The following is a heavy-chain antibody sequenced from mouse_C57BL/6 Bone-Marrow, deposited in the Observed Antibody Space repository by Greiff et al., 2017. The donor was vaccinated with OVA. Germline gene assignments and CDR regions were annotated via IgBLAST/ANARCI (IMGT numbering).Heavy chain of an antibody. Sequence: QVQLKESGPELVKPGASVKISCKASGYAFSSSRMNWVKQRPGKGLEWIGRIYPGDGDTNYNGKFKGRATLTADNSSSTAYMQLSSLTSEDSAVYFCARGYDYEEAWFAYWGQGTLVTVSA. CDR1: GYAFSSSR. V-gene: IGHV1-82*01. J-gene: IGHJ3*01. CDR2: IYPGDGDT. CDR3: ARGYDYEEAWFAY. D-gene: IGHD2-4*01.